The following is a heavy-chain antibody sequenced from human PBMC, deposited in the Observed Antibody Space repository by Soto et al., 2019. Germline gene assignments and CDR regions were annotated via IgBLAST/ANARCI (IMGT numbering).Heavy chain of an antibody. J-gene: IGHJ2*01. V-gene: IGHV4-34*01. D-gene: IGHD3-9*01. Sequence: QVQLQQWGAGPLRPLETLSLTCGVSGGSFSGYYWAWIRQSPGKGLEWTGEINDRGSINYNPSLKSRVSISVDTSKNHSSLNLRSVTAADTAVYYCARESHDILTGPPWVWYFDLWGRGTLVTVSS. CDR3: ARESHDILTGPPWVWYFDL. CDR1: GGSFSGYY. CDR2: INDRGSI.